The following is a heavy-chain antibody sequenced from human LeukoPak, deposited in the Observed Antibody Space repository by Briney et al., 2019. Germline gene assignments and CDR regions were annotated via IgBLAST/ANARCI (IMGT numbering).Heavy chain of an antibody. J-gene: IGHJ6*02. V-gene: IGHV3-21*04. Sequence: KAGGSLRLSCAASGFTFSSYSMNWVRQAPGKGLEWVSSISSSSSYIYYADSVKGRFTISRDNAKNTLYLQMNSLRAEDTAVYYCAKDLWPTALYGMDVWGQGTTVTVSS. CDR3: AKDLWPTALYGMDV. CDR2: ISSSSSYI. D-gene: IGHD2-21*01. CDR1: GFTFSSYS.